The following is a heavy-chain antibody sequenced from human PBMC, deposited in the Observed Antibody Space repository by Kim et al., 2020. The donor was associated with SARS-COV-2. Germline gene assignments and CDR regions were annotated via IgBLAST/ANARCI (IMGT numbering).Heavy chain of an antibody. CDR2: IYPGDSDT. V-gene: IGHV5-51*01. Sequence: GESLKISCKGSGYSFTSYWIGWVRQMPGKGLEWMGIIYPGDSDTRYSPSFQGQVTISADKSISTAYLQWSSLKASDTAMYYCARHITMVRGAYYYYGMDVWGQGTTVTVSS. CDR1: GYSFTSYW. CDR3: ARHITMVRGAYYYYGMDV. J-gene: IGHJ6*02. D-gene: IGHD3-10*01.